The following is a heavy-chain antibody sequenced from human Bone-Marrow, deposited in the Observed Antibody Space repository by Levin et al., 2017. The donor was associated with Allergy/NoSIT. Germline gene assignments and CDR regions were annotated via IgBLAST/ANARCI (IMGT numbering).Heavy chain of an antibody. CDR1: GDCIISYY. V-gene: IGHV4-59*01. J-gene: IGHJ4*02. CDR2: VHYSGTA. CDR3: ARDAAEGGYFDK. D-gene: IGHD2-15*01. Sequence: SETLSLTCTVSGDCIISYYWNWVRQPPGKSLEWIGFVHYSGTANYNPSLKSRVTMSVDTSKNQFSLKLISVTAADTAVYFCARDAAEGGYFDKWGQGTLVTVSS.